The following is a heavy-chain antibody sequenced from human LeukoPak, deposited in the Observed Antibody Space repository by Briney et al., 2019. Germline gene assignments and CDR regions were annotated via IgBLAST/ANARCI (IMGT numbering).Heavy chain of an antibody. Sequence: GESLKISCKGSGYIFTTYWIGWVRQVPGKGLEWMGIIYPGDSDTTYSPSFQGHITISADKSISTAYLQWSSLKASGTAMYYCARRYGYNGGFDPWGQGTLVTVSS. V-gene: IGHV5-51*01. D-gene: IGHD5-24*01. CDR3: ARRYGYNGGFDP. CDR2: IYPGDSDT. J-gene: IGHJ5*02. CDR1: GYIFTTYW.